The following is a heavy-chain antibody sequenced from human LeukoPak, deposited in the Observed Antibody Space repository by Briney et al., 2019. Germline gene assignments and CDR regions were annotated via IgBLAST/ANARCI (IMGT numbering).Heavy chain of an antibody. Sequence: QPGGSLRLSCAASGFAFSSYWMHWVRQTPGKGLVWVSRINSDGSGTSYADSMEGRFTISRDNAKNTLFLQMNSLRVEDTAVYYCATSLGPLADHWGQGTLVTVSS. CDR3: ATSLGPLADH. V-gene: IGHV3-74*01. D-gene: IGHD3-16*01. CDR2: INSDGSGT. CDR1: GFAFSSYW. J-gene: IGHJ4*02.